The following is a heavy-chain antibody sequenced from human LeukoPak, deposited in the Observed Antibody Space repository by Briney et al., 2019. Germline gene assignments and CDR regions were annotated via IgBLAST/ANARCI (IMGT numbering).Heavy chain of an antibody. CDR3: ARENLPDAFDI. CDR1: GGSISSGGYY. V-gene: IGHV4-31*03. J-gene: IGHJ3*02. CDR2: IYYSGST. Sequence: LSLTCTVSGGSISSGGYYWSWIRQHPGKGLEWIGYIYYSGSTYYNPSLKSRVTISVDTSKNQFSLKLSSVTAADTAVYYCARENLPDAFDIWGQGTMVTVSS.